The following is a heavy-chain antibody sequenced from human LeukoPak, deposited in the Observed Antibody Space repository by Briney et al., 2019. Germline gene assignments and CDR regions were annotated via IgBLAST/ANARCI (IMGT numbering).Heavy chain of an antibody. D-gene: IGHD3-22*01. Sequence: GGSLRLSCAASGFTFSSYWMHWVRQAPGKGLVWVSRINSDGSSTSYADSVKGRFTISRDNAKNSLYLQMNSLRAEDTALYYCARDYYDSSGSDDALDIWGQGTMVTVSS. J-gene: IGHJ3*02. CDR1: GFTFSSYW. CDR2: INSDGSST. CDR3: ARDYYDSSGSDDALDI. V-gene: IGHV3-74*01.